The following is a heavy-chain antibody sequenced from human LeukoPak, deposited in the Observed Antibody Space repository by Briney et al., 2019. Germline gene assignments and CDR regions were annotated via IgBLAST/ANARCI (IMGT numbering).Heavy chain of an antibody. CDR1: GGSFSGYY. Sequence: PSETLSLTCAVYGGSFSGYYWSWIRQPPGKGLEWIGEINHSGSTNYNPSLKSRVTISVDTSKNQFSLKLSSVTAADTAVYYCARGRGSSLLGLLFGMDVWGQGTTVTVSS. CDR2: INHSGST. D-gene: IGHD6-13*01. J-gene: IGHJ6*02. V-gene: IGHV4-34*01. CDR3: ARGRGSSLLGLLFGMDV.